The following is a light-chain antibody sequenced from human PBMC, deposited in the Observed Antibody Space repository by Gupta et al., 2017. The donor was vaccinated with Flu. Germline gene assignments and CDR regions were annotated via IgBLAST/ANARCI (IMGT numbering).Light chain of an antibody. J-gene: IGKJ1*01. V-gene: IGKV3-20*01. CDR2: GAS. CDR1: QSVSSSY. CDR3: QQYGSSPRT. Sequence: GTLSLSPGERATLSCSARQSVSSSYLAWYQQKPGQAPRLLIYGASSRATGIPDRFSGSGSGTDFTLTISRLEPEDFAVYYCQQYGSSPRTFGQGTKVEIK.